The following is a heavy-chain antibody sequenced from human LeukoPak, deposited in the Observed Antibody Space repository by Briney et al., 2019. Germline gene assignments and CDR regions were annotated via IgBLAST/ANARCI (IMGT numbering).Heavy chain of an antibody. CDR2: ISGGGGST. Sequence: GGSLRLSCAASGFTFSSYAMSWVRQAPGKGLEWVSAISGGGGSTYYADSVKGRFTISRDNSKNTLYLQMNSLRAEDTAVYYCAKNGAFGGVIPNWGQGTLVTVSS. D-gene: IGHD3-16*02. V-gene: IGHV3-23*01. CDR3: AKNGAFGGVIPN. CDR1: GFTFSSYA. J-gene: IGHJ4*02.